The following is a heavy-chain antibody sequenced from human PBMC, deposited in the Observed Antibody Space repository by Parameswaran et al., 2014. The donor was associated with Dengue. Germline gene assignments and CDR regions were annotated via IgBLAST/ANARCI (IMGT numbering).Heavy chain of an antibody. J-gene: IGHJ4*02. V-gene: IGHV3-30-3*01. D-gene: IGHD3-16*02. CDR2: ISYDGSNK. CDR3: ARDGYYDYVWGSYRYTVFDY. Sequence: VRQAPGKGLEWVAVISYDGSNKYYADSVKGRFTISRDNSKNTLYLQMNSLRAEDTAVYYCARDGYYDYVWGSYRYTVFDYWGQGTLVTVSS.